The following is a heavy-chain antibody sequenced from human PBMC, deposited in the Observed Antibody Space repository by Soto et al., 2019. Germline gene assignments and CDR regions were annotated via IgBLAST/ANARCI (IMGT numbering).Heavy chain of an antibody. CDR1: GFTFSSYG. Sequence: PGGSLRLSCAASGFTFSSYGMHWVRQAPGKGLEWVAVIWYDGSNKYYADSVKGRFTISRDNSKNTLYLQMNSLRAEDTAVYYCARDHPLGEAAAGPYYFDYWGQGTLVTVSS. J-gene: IGHJ4*02. D-gene: IGHD6-13*01. CDR3: ARDHPLGEAAAGPYYFDY. CDR2: IWYDGSNK. V-gene: IGHV3-33*01.